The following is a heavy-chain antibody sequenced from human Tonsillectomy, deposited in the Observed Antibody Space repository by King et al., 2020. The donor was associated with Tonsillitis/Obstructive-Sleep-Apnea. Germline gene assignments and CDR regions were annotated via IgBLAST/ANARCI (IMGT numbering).Heavy chain of an antibody. Sequence: VKLVESGGGVVQPGRSLRLSCAASGFTFSSYAMHWVRQAPGKGLEWVAVISYDGSNQYYADSVKGRFTISRDNSKNTQYLQMNSLRAEDTAVYYCARASFDYGDYDYYYYMDVWGKGTTVTVSS. CDR3: ARASFDYGDYDYYYYMDV. V-gene: IGHV3-30*01. CDR1: GFTFSSYA. D-gene: IGHD4-17*01. CDR2: ISYDGSNQ. J-gene: IGHJ6*03.